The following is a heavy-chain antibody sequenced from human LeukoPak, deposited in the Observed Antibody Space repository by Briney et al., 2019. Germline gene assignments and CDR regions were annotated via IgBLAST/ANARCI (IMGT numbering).Heavy chain of an antibody. CDR3: AKRITVTVGYYFDY. D-gene: IGHD4-11*01. CDR1: GFSFSSFA. V-gene: IGHV3-23*01. Sequence: GGSLRLSCVGSGFSFSSFAMSWFRQAPGKGLEWVSTITGEGKFTYYADSVKGRFTISRDDSRNMQSLQMDSLRPEDTAVYFCAKRITVTVGYYFDYWGQGTLVTVSS. CDR2: ITGEGKFT. J-gene: IGHJ4*02.